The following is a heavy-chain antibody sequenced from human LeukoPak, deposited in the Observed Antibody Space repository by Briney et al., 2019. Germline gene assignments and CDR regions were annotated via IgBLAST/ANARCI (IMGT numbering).Heavy chain of an antibody. CDR1: GFTFSSYW. Sequence: GGSLRLSCAASGFTFSSYWMSWVRQAPGKGLEWVANIKQDGSGKYYVDSVKGRFTISRDNAKNSLYLQMNSLRAEDTAVYYCARDQAGLLLGIAAAGTYYFDYWGQGTLVTVSS. D-gene: IGHD6-13*01. V-gene: IGHV3-7*01. CDR3: ARDQAGLLLGIAAAGTYYFDY. CDR2: IKQDGSGK. J-gene: IGHJ4*02.